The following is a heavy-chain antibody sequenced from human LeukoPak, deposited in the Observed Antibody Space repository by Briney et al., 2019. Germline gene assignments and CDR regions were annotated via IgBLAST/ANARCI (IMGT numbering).Heavy chain of an antibody. Sequence: SETLSLTCTVSGGSISSSSYYWGWIRQPPGKGLEWIGSIYYSGSTYYNPSLESRVTISVDKSKNQFSLKLSSVTAADTAVYYCARGPSDPNDYGDCFDYWGQGTLVTVSS. CDR1: GGSISSSSYY. CDR3: ARGPSDPNDYGDCFDY. D-gene: IGHD4-17*01. J-gene: IGHJ4*02. V-gene: IGHV4-39*07. CDR2: IYYSGST.